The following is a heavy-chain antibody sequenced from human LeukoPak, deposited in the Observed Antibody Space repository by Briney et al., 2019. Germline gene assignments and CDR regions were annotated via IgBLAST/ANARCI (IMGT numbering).Heavy chain of an antibody. CDR2: IYTSGST. CDR1: GGSISSYY. Sequence: SETLSLTCTVSGGSISSYYWSWIRQPAGKGLEWIGRIYTSGSTKYNPSLKSRVTISVDTSKNQFSLKLSSVTAADTAVYYCARVRAGLFLPRGWFDPWGQGTLVTVSS. D-gene: IGHD6-19*01. V-gene: IGHV4-4*07. J-gene: IGHJ5*02. CDR3: ARVRAGLFLPRGWFDP.